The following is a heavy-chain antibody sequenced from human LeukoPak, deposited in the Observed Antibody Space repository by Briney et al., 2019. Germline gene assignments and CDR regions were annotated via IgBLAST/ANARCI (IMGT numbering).Heavy chain of an antibody. D-gene: IGHD3-10*01. Sequence: GGSLGLSCAASGFTFSNAWMSWVRQAPGKGPEWVGRIKSKTDGGTTDYAAPVKGRFTISRDDSKNTLYLQMNSLKTEDTAVYYCTTDTWFGESQEYYFDYWGQGTLVTVSS. CDR2: IKSKTDGGTT. CDR1: GFTFSNAW. CDR3: TTDTWFGESQEYYFDY. V-gene: IGHV3-15*01. J-gene: IGHJ4*02.